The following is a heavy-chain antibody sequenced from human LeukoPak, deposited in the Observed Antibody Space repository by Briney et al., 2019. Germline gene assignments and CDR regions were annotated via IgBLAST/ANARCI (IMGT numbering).Heavy chain of an antibody. D-gene: IGHD3-10*01. Sequence: PGGSLRLSCAASGFTFSNYAMSRVRQTPEKGLEWVSGIINSGGSTYYRDSVKGRFTISRDNSKDTLYLQMNGLRAEDTAVYYCARGRSVGVISSFDYWGQGNLVTVSS. CDR1: GFTFSNYA. CDR2: IINSGGST. J-gene: IGHJ4*02. CDR3: ARGRSVGVISSFDY. V-gene: IGHV3-23*01.